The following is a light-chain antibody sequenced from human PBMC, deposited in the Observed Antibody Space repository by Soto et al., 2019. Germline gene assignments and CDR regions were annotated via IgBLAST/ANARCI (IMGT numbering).Light chain of an antibody. CDR1: QSVGGSF. CDR3: QQYASSTT. V-gene: IGKV3-20*01. Sequence: EIVLTQSPGTLSKSPGERGTLSCRASQSVGGSFLAWYHQKPGQAPRLLMSGASSRASGIPNRFSGSGSGTDFTLTIRRLEPEDFRIYYCQQYASSTTFGQGTRLEIK. J-gene: IGKJ5*01. CDR2: GAS.